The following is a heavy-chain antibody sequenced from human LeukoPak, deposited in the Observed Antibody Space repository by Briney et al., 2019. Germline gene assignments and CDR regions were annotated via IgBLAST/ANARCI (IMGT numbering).Heavy chain of an antibody. CDR3: ARDRDYDSANFDY. Sequence: GRSLRLSCAASGFTLSSVGMHWVRPAPGKGLLWVAYIWFEGGQKYYADSVKGRLSFSRENSKNRLYLQLNSRRAEDTPVYYCARDRDYDSANFDYWGQGTLVTVSS. V-gene: IGHV3-33*01. J-gene: IGHJ4*02. CDR1: GFTLSSVG. CDR2: IWFEGGQK. D-gene: IGHD3-22*01.